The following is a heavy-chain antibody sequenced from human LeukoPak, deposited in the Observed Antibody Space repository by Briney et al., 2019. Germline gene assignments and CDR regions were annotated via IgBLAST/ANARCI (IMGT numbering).Heavy chain of an antibody. CDR3: ARGVVSSGSYLTFDY. J-gene: IGHJ4*02. CDR2: IYYSGST. D-gene: IGHD1-26*01. CDR1: GGSISSSSYY. Sequence: PSETLSLTCTVSGGSISSSSYYWGWIRQPPGKGLEWIGSIYYSGSTYYNPSLKSRVTISVDTPKNQFSLKLSSVTAADTAVYYCARGVVSSGSYLTFDYWGQGTLVTVSS. V-gene: IGHV4-39*07.